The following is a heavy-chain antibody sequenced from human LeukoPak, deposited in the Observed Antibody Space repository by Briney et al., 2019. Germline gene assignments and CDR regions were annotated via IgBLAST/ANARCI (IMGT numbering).Heavy chain of an antibody. CDR3: ARARSSYGYGDAFDI. CDR1: GFTFTNYW. Sequence: PGGSLRLSCAASGFTFTNYWMSYVRQAPGKGLEWVAVISYDGSSKYYADSVKGRFTISRDNSKNTLYLQMNSLRAEDTAVYYCARARSSYGYGDAFDIWGQGTMVTVSS. CDR2: ISYDGSSK. D-gene: IGHD5-18*01. J-gene: IGHJ3*02. V-gene: IGHV3-30*03.